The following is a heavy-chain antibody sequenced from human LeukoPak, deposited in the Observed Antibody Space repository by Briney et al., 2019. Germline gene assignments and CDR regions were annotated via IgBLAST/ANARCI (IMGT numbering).Heavy chain of an antibody. J-gene: IGHJ4*02. CDR2: IDVSATDT. D-gene: IGHD6-13*01. V-gene: IGHV3-23*05. CDR1: GFTFSTYA. Sequence: GGSLRLSCAASGFTFSTYAMSWVRQAPGKGLEWVSTIDVSATDTYYPDSVKGRFTISRDDSKNMLYLQMNSLRGEDTAVYYCARSVRAAGKSPGFDFWGPGSLVTVSP. CDR3: ARSVRAAGKSPGFDF.